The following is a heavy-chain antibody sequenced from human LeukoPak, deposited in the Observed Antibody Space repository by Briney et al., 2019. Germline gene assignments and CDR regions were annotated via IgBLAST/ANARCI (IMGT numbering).Heavy chain of an antibody. Sequence: ASVKVSCKASGYTFTSYDINWVRQATGQGLEWMGWMNPNSGNTGYAQKFQGRVTITRNTSISTAYMELSSLRSEDTAVYYCARGQRVENWFDPWGQGTLVTVSS. CDR2: MNPNSGNT. CDR1: GYTFTSYD. D-gene: IGHD3-3*01. CDR3: ARGQRVENWFDP. V-gene: IGHV1-8*03. J-gene: IGHJ5*02.